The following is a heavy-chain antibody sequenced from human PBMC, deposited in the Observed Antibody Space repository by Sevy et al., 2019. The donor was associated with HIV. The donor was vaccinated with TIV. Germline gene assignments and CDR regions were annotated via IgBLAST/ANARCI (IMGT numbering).Heavy chain of an antibody. V-gene: IGHV3-74*01. Sequence: GGSLRLSCAASGFTFSSYWMHWVRQAPGKGLVWVSRINRDGSSTTYADSVKGRFTISRDNAKNTLYLQMNSLRAEDTAVYYCAREGYYYGMDVWGQGTTVTVSS. CDR3: AREGYYYGMDV. J-gene: IGHJ6*02. CDR1: GFTFSSYW. CDR2: INRDGSST.